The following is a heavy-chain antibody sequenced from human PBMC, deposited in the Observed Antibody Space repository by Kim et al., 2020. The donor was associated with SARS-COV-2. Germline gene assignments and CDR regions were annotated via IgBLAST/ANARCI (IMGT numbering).Heavy chain of an antibody. CDR1: GGSISSSSYY. J-gene: IGHJ4*02. CDR3: ARLEGLMVRGVIGPFYFDY. CDR2: IYYRGST. D-gene: IGHD3-10*01. V-gene: IGHV4-39*01. Sequence: SETLSLTCTVSGGSISSSSYYWGGIRQPPGKGLEWIGSIYYRGSTYYNPSLKSRVTISVDTSKNQFSLKLSSVTAADTAVYYCARLEGLMVRGVIGPFYFDYSGQGTLVTVSS.